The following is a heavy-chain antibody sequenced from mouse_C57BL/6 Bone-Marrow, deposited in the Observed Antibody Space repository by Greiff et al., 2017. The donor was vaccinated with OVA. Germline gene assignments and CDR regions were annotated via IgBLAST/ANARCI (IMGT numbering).Heavy chain of an antibody. CDR2: ISNGGGRT. Sequence: EVKVVESGGGLVQPGGSLKLSCAASGFTFSDYYMYWVRQTPEKRLEWVAYISNGGGRTYYPDTVKGRFTISRDKAKNTLYLQMSRLKSEDTAMYYCARAGDNSNLYYYAMDYWGQGTSVTVSS. V-gene: IGHV5-12*01. D-gene: IGHD2-5*01. J-gene: IGHJ4*01. CDR1: GFTFSDYY. CDR3: ARAGDNSNLYYYAMDY.